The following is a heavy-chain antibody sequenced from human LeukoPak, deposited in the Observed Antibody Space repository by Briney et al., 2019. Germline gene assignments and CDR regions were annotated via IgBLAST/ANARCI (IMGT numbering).Heavy chain of an antibody. J-gene: IGHJ4*02. D-gene: IGHD6-19*01. Sequence: PGGSLRLSCAASGFSFSDYLMDWVRQTPGKGLEWVGRSRSKARSYSTEYAASVKGRFTISRDDSKNVLYLQMNSLKIEDAAVYYCGAGAGGSGPHDYWGQGTPVTVSS. CDR3: GAGAGGSGPHDY. V-gene: IGHV3-72*01. CDR2: SRSKARSYST. CDR1: GFSFSDYL.